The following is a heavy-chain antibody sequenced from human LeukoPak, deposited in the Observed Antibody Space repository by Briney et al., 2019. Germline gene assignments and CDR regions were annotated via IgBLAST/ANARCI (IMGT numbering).Heavy chain of an antibody. J-gene: IGHJ4*02. CDR2: INPNSGGT. V-gene: IGHV1-2*04. D-gene: IGHD6-6*01. CDR3: ASEYSSSYSVLGYFDY. Sequence: ASVKVSCKASGYTFTGYYMHWVRQPPGQGLEWMGGINPNSGGTNYAQKFQGWVTMTRDTSISTAYMELSRLRSEDTDVSYCASEYSSSYSVLGYFDYWGQGTLVTVSS. CDR1: GYTFTGYY.